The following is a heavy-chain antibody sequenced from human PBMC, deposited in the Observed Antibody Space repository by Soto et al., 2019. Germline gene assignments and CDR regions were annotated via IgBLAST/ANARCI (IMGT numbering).Heavy chain of an antibody. CDR1: GYTFTSYG. CDR3: ARLYYHCGMDV. J-gene: IGHJ6*02. Sequence: QVQLVQSGAEVKKPGASVKVSCKASGYTFTSYGIIWVRQAPGQGLEWMGWISAYNGNTNYAQKLQGRVTMTTDTPTSPAYMELSSVTADDTAVYYCARLYYHCGMDVWGQGTTVTVSS. V-gene: IGHV1-18*01. CDR2: ISAYNGNT.